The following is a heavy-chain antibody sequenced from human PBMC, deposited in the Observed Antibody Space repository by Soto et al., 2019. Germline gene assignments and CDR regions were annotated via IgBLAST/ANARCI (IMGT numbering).Heavy chain of an antibody. D-gene: IGHD3-22*01. CDR2: INAGNGHT. J-gene: IGHJ4*02. V-gene: IGHV1-3*01. Sequence: QVQLVQSGAEVKKPGASVKVSCKASGYTFTSYAMHWVRQAPGQRREWMGWINAGNGHTKYSQTCQGRVTITRDTSASTAYMELTSLRSEDTAVYYCARSSGIYYVDYWGQGTLVTVSS. CDR1: GYTFTSYA. CDR3: ARSSGIYYVDY.